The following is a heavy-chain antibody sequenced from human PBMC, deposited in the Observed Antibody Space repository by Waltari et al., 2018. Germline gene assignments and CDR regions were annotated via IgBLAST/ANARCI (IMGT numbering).Heavy chain of an antibody. CDR3: ATYLRSSGSYSLIY. D-gene: IGHD1-26*01. CDR1: GYTFHDFY. J-gene: IGHJ4*02. V-gene: IGHV1-2*02. Sequence: QVHLVQSGAGVKQPGASVRVSCEASGYTFHDFYMHWVRQAPGQGLEWVGWMNPNSGGTNQAQKCQGRVTLTRDTSITTAYMELSSLRSDDTAVYYCATYLRSSGSYSLIYWGQGTLVTVSS. CDR2: MNPNSGGT.